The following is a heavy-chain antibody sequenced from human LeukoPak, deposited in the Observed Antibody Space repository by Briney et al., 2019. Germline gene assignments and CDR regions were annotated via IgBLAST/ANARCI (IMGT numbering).Heavy chain of an antibody. D-gene: IGHD1-1*01. J-gene: IGHJ5*02. Sequence: PGRSLRLSCAASGFTFSSYAMHWVRQAPGKGLEWVAFIRYDGSNKYYADSVKGRFTISRDNSKNTLYLQMNSLRSEDTAVYYCARGPSNWNDGRWFDPWGQGTLVTVSS. CDR1: GFTFSSYA. CDR3: ARGPSNWNDGRWFDP. V-gene: IGHV3-30*04. CDR2: IRYDGSNK.